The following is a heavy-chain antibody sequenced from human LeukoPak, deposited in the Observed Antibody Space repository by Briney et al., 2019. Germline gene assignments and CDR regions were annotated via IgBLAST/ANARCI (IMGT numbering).Heavy chain of an antibody. J-gene: IGHJ4*02. Sequence: SETLSLTCAVYGGSFSGYYWSWIRQPPGKGLEWIGEINHSGSTNYNPSLKSRVTISVDTSKNQFSLKLSSVPAADTAVYYCARRRVVVAATVDYWGQGTLVTVSS. CDR3: ARRRVVVAATVDY. V-gene: IGHV4-34*01. CDR1: GGSFSGYY. CDR2: INHSGST. D-gene: IGHD2-15*01.